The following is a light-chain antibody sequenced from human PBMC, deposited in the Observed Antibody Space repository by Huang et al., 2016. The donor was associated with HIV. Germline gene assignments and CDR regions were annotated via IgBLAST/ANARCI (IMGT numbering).Light chain of an antibody. V-gene: IGKV3-20*01. J-gene: IGKJ3*01. Sequence: EIVLTQSPGTLSLSPGERATLSCRASQSVSSNYLAWYQQKPGQAPRLLISGASNRATGIPDTFSGSGSGTDFTLTISRLELEDFAVYYCQQYGGSPPTFGPGTKVDIK. CDR3: QQYGGSPPT. CDR1: QSVSSNY. CDR2: GAS.